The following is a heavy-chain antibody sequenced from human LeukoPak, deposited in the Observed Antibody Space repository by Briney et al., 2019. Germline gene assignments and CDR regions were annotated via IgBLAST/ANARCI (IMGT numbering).Heavy chain of an antibody. CDR2: INPGGANT. J-gene: IGHJ6*03. Sequence: ASVKVSCKASGYTFTNYYIHWVRQAPGQGLEWMGLINPGGANTNYAQNFQGRVTMTRDMSTSTVYMELSSLRSEDTAVYYCARDRSGTYYYYYMDVWGKGTTVTVSS. D-gene: IGHD1-26*01. CDR1: GYTFTNYY. CDR3: ARDRSGTYYYYYMDV. V-gene: IGHV1-46*01.